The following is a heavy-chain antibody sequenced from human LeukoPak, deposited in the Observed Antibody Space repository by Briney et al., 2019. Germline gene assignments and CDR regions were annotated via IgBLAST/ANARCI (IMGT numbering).Heavy chain of an antibody. CDR1: GYSFTSYW. CDR3: VRHGLGSSWFGFDY. V-gene: IGHV5-10-1*04. CDR2: IDPSDSYT. D-gene: IGHD6-13*01. Sequence: GESLKISCKGSGYSFTSYWSSWVRQMPGKGLEWMGRIDPSDSYTNYSPSFQGQVTISADTSISTAYLQWRSLKASDSAMYYCVRHGLGSSWFGFDYWGQGTLVTVSS. J-gene: IGHJ4*02.